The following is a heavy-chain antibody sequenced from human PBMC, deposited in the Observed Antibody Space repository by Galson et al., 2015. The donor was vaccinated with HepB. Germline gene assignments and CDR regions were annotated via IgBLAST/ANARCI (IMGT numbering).Heavy chain of an antibody. Sequence: SCKASGYTFTSYGISWVRQAPGQGLEWMGWISAYNGNTNYAQKLQGRVTMTTDTSTSTAYMELRSLRSDDTAVYYCARDKGSGGSGSYPHWGQGTLVTVSS. J-gene: IGHJ4*02. CDR3: ARDKGSGGSGSYPH. D-gene: IGHD3-10*01. CDR1: GYTFTSYG. V-gene: IGHV1-18*01. CDR2: ISAYNGNT.